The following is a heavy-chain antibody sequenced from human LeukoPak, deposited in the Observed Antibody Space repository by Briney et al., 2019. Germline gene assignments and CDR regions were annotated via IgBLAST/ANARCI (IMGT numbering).Heavy chain of an antibody. CDR2: IYYSGST. J-gene: IGHJ4*02. CDR1: GGSISNNNYY. V-gene: IGHV4-39*01. D-gene: IGHD3-10*01. CDR3: ARLKVREGFDY. Sequence: PSETLSLTCTVSGGSISNNNYYWGWIRQPPGKGLEWIGSIYYSGSTYYNPSLKSRITISVDTPKNQFSLKLSSVTAADTAVYYCARLKVREGFDYWGQGTLVTVSA.